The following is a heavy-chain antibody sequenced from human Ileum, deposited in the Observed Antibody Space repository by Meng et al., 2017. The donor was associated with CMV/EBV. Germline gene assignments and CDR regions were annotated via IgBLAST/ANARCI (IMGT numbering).Heavy chain of an antibody. V-gene: IGHV4-31*02. CDR1: HGSISSGAHY. J-gene: IGHJ5*02. D-gene: IGHD6-19*01. CDR2: IYYSGNT. CDR3: ARLRAGISCFDP. Sequence: TVSHGSISSGAHYWSWIRQHPGKGLEWIGYIYYSGNTYYNPSLQSRATISVDTSQNSFSLRLSSVTAADTAVYYCARLRAGISCFDPWGQGALVTVSS.